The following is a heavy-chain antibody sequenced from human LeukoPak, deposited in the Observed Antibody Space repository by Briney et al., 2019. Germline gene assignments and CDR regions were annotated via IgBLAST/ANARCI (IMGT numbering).Heavy chain of an antibody. J-gene: IGHJ5*02. D-gene: IGHD3-22*01. CDR2: IQTSGST. Sequence: SETLSLTCTVSGGSISSYYWSWIRQPAGKGLEWIGRIQTSGSTNYNPSLKSRVTISVDKSKNQFSLKLSSVTAADTAVYYCARGIQHSSDSFNWFDPWGQGTLVTVSS. CDR3: ARGIQHSSDSFNWFDP. CDR1: GGSISSYY. V-gene: IGHV4-4*07.